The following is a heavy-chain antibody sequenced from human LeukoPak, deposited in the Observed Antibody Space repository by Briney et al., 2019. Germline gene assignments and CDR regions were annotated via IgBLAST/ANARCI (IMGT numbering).Heavy chain of an antibody. CDR3: ARGFYGGNRGIYYYYYMDV. D-gene: IGHD4-23*01. V-gene: IGHV4-59*01. CDR1: GGSISSYY. CDR2: IYYSGST. J-gene: IGHJ6*03. Sequence: SETLSLTCTVSGGSISSYYWSWIRQPPGKGLEWIGYIYYSGSTNYNPSLKSRVTISVDTSKNQFSLKLSSVTAADTAVYYCARGFYGGNRGIYYYYYMDVWGKGTTVTVSS.